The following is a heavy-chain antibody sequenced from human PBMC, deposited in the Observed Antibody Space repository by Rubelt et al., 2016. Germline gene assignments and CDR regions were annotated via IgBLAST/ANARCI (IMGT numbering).Heavy chain of an antibody. J-gene: IGHJ5*01. CDR1: GVSLTRSNW. CDR3: CGMLDS. V-gene: IGHV4-4*02. CDR2: LYHSGST. D-gene: IGHD2-21*01. Sequence: QMQLQESGPGLVKPSGTLSLTCTVSGVSLTRSNWWTWVRQPPGKGLEWMAELYHSGSTNYNPSLKNRVIISVDKSKNQFSVTCSTVTAAETVVYSRCGMLDSSGQGTLVTIAS.